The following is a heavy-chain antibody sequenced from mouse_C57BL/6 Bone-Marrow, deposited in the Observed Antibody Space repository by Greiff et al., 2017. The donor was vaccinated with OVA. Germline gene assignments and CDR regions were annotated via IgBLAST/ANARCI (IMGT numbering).Heavy chain of an antibody. CDR2: IDPENGGT. CDR1: GYTFTDYE. CDR3: TRSYSNYYAIDY. J-gene: IGHJ4*01. Sequence: QVQLQQSGAELVRPGASVTLSCKASGYTFTDYEMHWVKQTPVHGLEWIGAIDPENGGTAYNQKFKGKAILTADKSSSTAYMELRSLTSEDSAVYYCTRSYSNYYAIDYWGQGTSVTVSS. V-gene: IGHV1-15*01. D-gene: IGHD2-5*01.